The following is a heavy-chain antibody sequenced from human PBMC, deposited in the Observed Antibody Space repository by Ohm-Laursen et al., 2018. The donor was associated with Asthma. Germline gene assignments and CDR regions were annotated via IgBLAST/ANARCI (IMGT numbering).Heavy chain of an antibody. CDR3: AREKVPHAYGYAFDI. CDR1: GLNFNSST. Sequence: RSLRLSCAASGLNFNSSTMHWVRQAPGKGLEWVAVMSYDGSNKYYADSVKGRFTISRDNSKNTLYLQMNSLRAEDTAVYYCAREKVPHAYGYAFDIWGQGTMVTVSS. CDR2: MSYDGSNK. D-gene: IGHD3-10*01. V-gene: IGHV3-30-3*01. J-gene: IGHJ3*02.